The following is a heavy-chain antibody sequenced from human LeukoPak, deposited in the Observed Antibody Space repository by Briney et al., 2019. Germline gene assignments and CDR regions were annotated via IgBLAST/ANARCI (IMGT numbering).Heavy chain of an antibody. D-gene: IGHD6-19*01. CDR1: GYTFASYG. Sequence: ASVKVSCKASGYTFASYGISWVRQAPGQGLEWMGWISAYNGNTNYAQKLQGRVTMTTDTSTSTAYMELRSLRSDDTAVYYCARGVAGTGRRYYYYYMDVWVKGTTVTVSS. V-gene: IGHV1-18*01. J-gene: IGHJ6*03. CDR2: ISAYNGNT. CDR3: ARGVAGTGRRYYYYYMDV.